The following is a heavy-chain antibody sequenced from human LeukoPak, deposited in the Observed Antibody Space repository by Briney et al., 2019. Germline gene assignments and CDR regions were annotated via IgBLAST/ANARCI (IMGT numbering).Heavy chain of an antibody. D-gene: IGHD6-19*01. CDR2: IIPIFGTA. J-gene: IGHJ5*02. Sequence: SVKVSRKASGGTFSSYAISWVRQAPGQGLEWMGGIIPIFGTANYAQKFQGRVTITADESTSTAYMELSSLRSEDTAVYYCARMRVAGYNWFDPWGQGTLVTVSS. V-gene: IGHV1-69*01. CDR1: GGTFSSYA. CDR3: ARMRVAGYNWFDP.